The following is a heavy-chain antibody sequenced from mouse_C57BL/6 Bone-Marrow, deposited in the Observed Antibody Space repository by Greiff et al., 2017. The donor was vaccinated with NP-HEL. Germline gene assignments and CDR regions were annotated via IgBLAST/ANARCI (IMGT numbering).Heavy chain of an antibody. CDR2: IYPGSGNT. Sequence: QVHVKQSGAELVRPGASVKLSCKASGYTFTDYYINWVKQRPGQGLEWIARIYPGSGNTYYNEKFKGKATLTAEKSSSTAYMQLSSLTSEDSAVYFCARGYDYDGFAYWGQGTLVTVSA. CDR1: GYTFTDYY. V-gene: IGHV1-76*01. J-gene: IGHJ3*01. D-gene: IGHD2-4*01. CDR3: ARGYDYDGFAY.